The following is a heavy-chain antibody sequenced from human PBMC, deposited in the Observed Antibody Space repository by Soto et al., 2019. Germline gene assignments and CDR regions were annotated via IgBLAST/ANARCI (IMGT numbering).Heavy chain of an antibody. D-gene: IGHD3-16*02. CDR1: GFTFRTYA. Sequence: GGSLRLSCTASGFTFRTYAMTWFRQAPGKGLEWVSATSGSAGTFYATSVKGRFTISRDNSRSTVYLQMHSLRAEDSAIYYCAKEKDYDFNWGSDRFTSHYWGRGTLVTVSS. V-gene: IGHV3-23*01. CDR2: TSGSAGT. CDR3: AKEKDYDFNWGSDRFTSHY. J-gene: IGHJ4*02.